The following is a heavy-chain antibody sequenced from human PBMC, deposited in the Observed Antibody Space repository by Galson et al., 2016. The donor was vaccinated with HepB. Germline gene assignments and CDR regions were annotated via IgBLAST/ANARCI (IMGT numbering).Heavy chain of an antibody. D-gene: IGHD2-2*01. V-gene: IGHV3-53*01. CDR1: GFSVTTTY. CDR2: IYSGGGS. CDR3: ARARDNTREYHNLDV. J-gene: IGHJ6*02. Sequence: SLRLSCAASGFSVTTTYMNWVRRAPGKGLEWVSIIYSGGGSFYADSVKGRFTVSRDDSHVYLQMNSLRAEDTAIYYCARARDNTREYHNLDVWGQGTTVTVAS.